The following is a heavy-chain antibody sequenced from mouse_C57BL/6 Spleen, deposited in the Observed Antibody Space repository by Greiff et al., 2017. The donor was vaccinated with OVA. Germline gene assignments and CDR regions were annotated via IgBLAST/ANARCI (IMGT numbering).Heavy chain of an antibody. CDR2: IYPGDGDT. Sequence: QVQLQQSGPELVKPGASVKISRKASGYAFSSSWMNWVKQRPGKGLEWIGRIYPGDGDTNYNGKFKGKATLTADKSSSTAYMQLSSLTSEDSAVYFCAGGEYYFDYWGQGTTLTVSS. CDR1: GYAFSSSW. V-gene: IGHV1-82*01. CDR3: AGGEYYFDY. J-gene: IGHJ2*01.